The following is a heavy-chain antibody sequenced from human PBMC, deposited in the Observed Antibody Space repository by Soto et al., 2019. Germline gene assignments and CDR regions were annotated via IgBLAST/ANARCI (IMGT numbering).Heavy chain of an antibody. CDR1: GFTFSSYA. CDR3: ARVGGYCGYGCHIGNWYFGL. V-gene: IGHV3-23*01. CDR2: ISGSGGAI. Sequence: GGSLRLSCAASGFTFSSYAMSWVRQAPGKGLEWVSAISGSGGAIDYAAPVKGRFSISRDDSKNIAYLQMNSLKSEDTAVYYFARVGGYCGYGCHIGNWYFGLWGRGTLVTVSS. J-gene: IGHJ2*01. D-gene: IGHD3-22*01.